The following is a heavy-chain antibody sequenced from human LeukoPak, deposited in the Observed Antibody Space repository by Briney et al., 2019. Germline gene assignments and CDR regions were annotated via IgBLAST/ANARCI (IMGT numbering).Heavy chain of an antibody. CDR3: ARNCGGDCVWFDT. V-gene: IGHV1-18*01. D-gene: IGHD2-21*01. J-gene: IGHJ5*02. Sequence: ASVKVSCKASVYTLINYGINWVRQAPRQGLEWVGWISAYKGNTNCPQKLQDRVTNPTDTSASTPCIERGDLRSNDTAVYYCARNCGGDCVWFDTWGEGTLVTVSS. CDR2: ISAYKGNT. CDR1: VYTLINYG.